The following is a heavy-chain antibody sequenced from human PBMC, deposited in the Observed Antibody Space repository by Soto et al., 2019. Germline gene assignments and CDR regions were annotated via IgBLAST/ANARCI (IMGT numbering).Heavy chain of an antibody. CDR2: IYWDDDK. D-gene: IGHD5-12*01. Sequence: QITLKESGPTLVRPPQTLTLTCTFSGFSLTSGVGVGWIRQPPGKALEWLALIYWDDDKRYSPSLKNRLTIPNXPXXXPXVLTMTTVGPVHTATYFCAHIDPEIVTVGGHGGFDYWGQGPLVTVSS. CDR1: GFSLTSGVG. V-gene: IGHV2-5*02. J-gene: IGHJ4*02. CDR3: AHIDPEIVTVGGHGGFDY.